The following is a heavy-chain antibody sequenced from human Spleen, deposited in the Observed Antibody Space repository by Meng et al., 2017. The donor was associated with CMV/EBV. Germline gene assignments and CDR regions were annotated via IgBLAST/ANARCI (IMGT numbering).Heavy chain of an antibody. CDR1: GGSFNIYA. D-gene: IGHD3-22*01. CDR3: ARDRLSSMLVPTSRKGTYYYYVVDV. CDR2: IIPIVGIT. Sequence: SVKVSCKASGGSFNIYAVNWVRQAPGQGLEWMGGIIPIVGITKYAQKFQGRVTITADRSTNTAYMELSSLRSGDTALYYCARDRLSSMLVPTSRKGTYYYYVVDVGAQGTTVTVSS. J-gene: IGHJ6*02. V-gene: IGHV1-69*10.